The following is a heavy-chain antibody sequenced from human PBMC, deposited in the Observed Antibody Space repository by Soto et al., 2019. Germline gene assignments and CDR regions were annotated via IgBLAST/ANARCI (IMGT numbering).Heavy chain of an antibody. D-gene: IGHD3-10*01. Sequence: EVQLLDSGGGLVQPGGSLGLSCAASGFTFSGYALTWVRQAPGKGLAWVSAISGGGDATFYADSVKGRFTISRDNFKNTLYLQINTLRAEDTAVYYCARKVSGSTGRPDLWYFDLWGRGTLVTVSS. CDR1: GFTFSGYA. CDR2: ISGGGDAT. J-gene: IGHJ2*01. V-gene: IGHV3-23*01. CDR3: ARKVSGSTGRPDLWYFDL.